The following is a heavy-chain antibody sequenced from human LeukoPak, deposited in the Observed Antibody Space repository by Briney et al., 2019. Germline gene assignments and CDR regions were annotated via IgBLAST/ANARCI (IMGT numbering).Heavy chain of an antibody. CDR1: GFTFSSYA. Sequence: PGGSLRLSCAASGFTFSSYAMSWVRQAPGKGLEWVSAISGSGGSTYYADSVKGRFTFSRDNSKNTLYLQMNSLRAEDTAVYYCAKGNIVVVVPAAQSFDPWGQGTLVTVSS. V-gene: IGHV3-23*01. CDR3: AKGNIVVVVPAAQSFDP. CDR2: ISGSGGST. J-gene: IGHJ5*02. D-gene: IGHD2-2*01.